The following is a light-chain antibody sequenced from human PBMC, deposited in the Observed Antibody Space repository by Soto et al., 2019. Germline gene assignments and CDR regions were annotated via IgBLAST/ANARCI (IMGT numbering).Light chain of an antibody. CDR2: GAS. CDR3: QQYNTWPRT. V-gene: IGKV3-15*01. Sequence: EIVMTQSPATLSVSPGERATLSFRASQSVSSNLAWYQQKPGQAPRLLIYGASTRATGIPSRFSGSVSGTAFTLTISSVQSEDFTVYYCQQYNTWPRTFGQGTKVEIK. CDR1: QSVSSN. J-gene: IGKJ1*01.